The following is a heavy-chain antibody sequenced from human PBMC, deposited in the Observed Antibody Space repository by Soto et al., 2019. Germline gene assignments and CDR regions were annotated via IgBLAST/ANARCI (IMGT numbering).Heavy chain of an antibody. CDR3: VRDSDTTRAPFDF. V-gene: IGHV1-69*08. J-gene: IGHJ4*02. CDR2: IIPILDVV. Sequence: QVQLVQSGAEVKKPGSSVKVACKASGGTFTRHTINWVRQAPGQGLEWMGRIIPILDVVNYAQKFQDRVTRSADKPAITAYMALSTLRSDDTAVYYCVRDSDTTRAPFDFWGQGTLVTVAS. CDR1: GGTFTRHT. D-gene: IGHD1-1*01.